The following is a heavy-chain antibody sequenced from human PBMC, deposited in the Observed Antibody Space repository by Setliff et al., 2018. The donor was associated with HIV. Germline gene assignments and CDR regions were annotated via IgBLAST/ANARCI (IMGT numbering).Heavy chain of an antibody. D-gene: IGHD4-17*01. J-gene: IGHJ4*02. Sequence: GGSLRLSCVASGFTFSSYCMDWFRQAPGKGLEWVSSISYGSTYIYQSDSVRGRFTISRDDAKKSLYLQMNSLRAEDTGLYYCARLAPPDDYGDLGGIDHWGQGTLVTVSS. V-gene: IGHV3-21*01. CDR3: ARLAPPDDYGDLGGIDH. CDR2: ISYGSTYI. CDR1: GFTFSSYC.